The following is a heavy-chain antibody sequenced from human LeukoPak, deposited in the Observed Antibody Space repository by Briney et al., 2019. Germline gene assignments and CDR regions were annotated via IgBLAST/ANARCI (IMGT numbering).Heavy chain of an antibody. CDR2: IYNSGST. D-gene: IGHD6-6*01. Sequence: PSETLSLTCTVSGGSISSYYWSWIRQPPGKGLEWIGYIYNSGSTNYNPSLKSRVTISVATSKNQFSLKLSSVTAADTAVYYCARDIKTAARRYFAYWGQGTLVTVSS. J-gene: IGHJ4*01. CDR3: ARDIKTAARRYFAY. CDR1: GGSISSYY. V-gene: IGHV4-59*01.